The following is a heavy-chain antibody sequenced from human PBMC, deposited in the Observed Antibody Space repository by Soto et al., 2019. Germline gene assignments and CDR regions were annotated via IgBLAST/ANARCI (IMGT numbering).Heavy chain of an antibody. J-gene: IGHJ4*02. CDR3: ARDMGFGLSDY. Sequence: QVQLVQSGAEVKKPGASVKVSCKASGYTFTSYAMDWVRQAPGQRLEWVGWINAGNGNTKYSQKFQGRVTITRDTSASTAYMELSSLRSEDTAVYYCARDMGFGLSDYWGQGTLVTVSS. V-gene: IGHV1-3*01. CDR1: GYTFTSYA. CDR2: INAGNGNT. D-gene: IGHD3-10*01.